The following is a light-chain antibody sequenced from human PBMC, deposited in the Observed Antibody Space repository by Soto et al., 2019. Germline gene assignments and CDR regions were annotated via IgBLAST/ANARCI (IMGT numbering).Light chain of an antibody. CDR2: GAS. V-gene: IGKV3-20*01. Sequence: ETVLTQSPGTLSLSPGETATLSCRASQSVISDYLAWYQQKPDQAPRLVIYGASGRAAGIPDRCNGSGSGTDFTRTISRLEPEDFAMYYCQQYGSSVFTFGQGTKLEIK. J-gene: IGKJ2*01. CDR3: QQYGSSVFT. CDR1: QSVISDY.